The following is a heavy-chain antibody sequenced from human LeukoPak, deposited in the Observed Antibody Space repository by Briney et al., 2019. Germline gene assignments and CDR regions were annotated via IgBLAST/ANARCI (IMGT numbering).Heavy chain of an antibody. J-gene: IGHJ3*02. V-gene: IGHV1-24*01. CDR1: GYTLTDLS. CDR2: FDPEAGET. D-gene: IGHD6-19*01. CDR3: AADSRRNSGWFLPDRFDI. Sequence: ASVKVSCKVSGYTLTDLSMHWVRQTPGSGPEWMGGFDPEAGETVYAQKFQGRVTMTDDTSTDTAYMELSSLRSEDTAVYYCAADSRRNSGWFLPDRFDIWGQGTKVTVSS.